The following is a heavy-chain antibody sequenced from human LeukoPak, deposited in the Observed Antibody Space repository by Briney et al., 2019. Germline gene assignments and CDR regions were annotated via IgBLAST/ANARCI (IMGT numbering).Heavy chain of an antibody. Sequence: WVRQPPGKGLEWIGSIYYSGSTYYNPSLKSRVTISVDTSKNQFSLKLSSVTAADTAVYYCAAVPSSGWYQNYYYGMDVWGQGTTVTVSS. J-gene: IGHJ6*02. V-gene: IGHV4-39*07. CDR3: AAVPSSGWYQNYYYGMDV. D-gene: IGHD6-19*01. CDR2: IYYSGST.